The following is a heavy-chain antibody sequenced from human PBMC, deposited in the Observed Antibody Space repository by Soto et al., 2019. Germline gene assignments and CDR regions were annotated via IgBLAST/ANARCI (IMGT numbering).Heavy chain of an antibody. CDR3: ARDRATGTTTVY. Sequence: LRLSCAASGFTVSSNYMSWVRQAPGKGLEWVSVIYSGGSTYYADSVKGRFTISRDNSKNTLYLQMNSLRAEDTAVYYCARDRATGTTTVYWGQGTLVTVSS. CDR2: IYSGGST. D-gene: IGHD1-1*01. J-gene: IGHJ4*02. V-gene: IGHV3-53*01. CDR1: GFTVSSNY.